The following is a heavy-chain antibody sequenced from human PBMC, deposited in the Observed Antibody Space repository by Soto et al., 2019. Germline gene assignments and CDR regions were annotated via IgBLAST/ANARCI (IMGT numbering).Heavy chain of an antibody. V-gene: IGHV4-30-2*01. CDR1: GGSISSGGYS. Sequence: SETLSLTCAVSGGSISSGGYSWSWIRQPPGKGLEWIGYIYHSGSTYYNPSLKSRVTISVDRSKNQFPLKLSSVTAADTAVYYCAREIRFGYYYYGMDVWGQGTTVTVSS. D-gene: IGHD3-3*01. J-gene: IGHJ6*02. CDR3: AREIRFGYYYYGMDV. CDR2: IYHSGST.